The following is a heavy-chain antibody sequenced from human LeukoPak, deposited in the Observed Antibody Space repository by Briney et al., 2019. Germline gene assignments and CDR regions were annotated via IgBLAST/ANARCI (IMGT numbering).Heavy chain of an antibody. V-gene: IGHV3-23*01. D-gene: IGHD3-10*01. Sequence: GGSLRLSCAASGFTFSTYGMSWVRQAPGKGLEWVSGISDSGGRTYYADSVKGRFTMSGDNSKNTLYLQMNSLRAEDTAVYHCAKGYGSGNYFLPSFDYWGQGTLVSVSS. CDR3: AKGYGSGNYFLPSFDY. CDR2: ISDSGGRT. CDR1: GFTFSTYG. J-gene: IGHJ4*02.